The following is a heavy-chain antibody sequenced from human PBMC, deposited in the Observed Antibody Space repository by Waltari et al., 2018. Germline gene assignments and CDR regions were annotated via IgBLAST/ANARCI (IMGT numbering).Heavy chain of an antibody. D-gene: IGHD2-2*01. CDR2: IIPILGIA. V-gene: IGHV1-69*09. CDR3: ARDSVVVVPAATNWFDP. Sequence: QVQLVQSGAEVKKPGSSVKVSCKASGGTFSSDAISWVRQAPGQGLEWMGRIIPILGIANYAQKFQGRVTITADKSTSTAYMELSSLRSEDTAVYYCARDSVVVVPAATNWFDPWGQGTLVTVSS. J-gene: IGHJ5*02. CDR1: GGTFSSDA.